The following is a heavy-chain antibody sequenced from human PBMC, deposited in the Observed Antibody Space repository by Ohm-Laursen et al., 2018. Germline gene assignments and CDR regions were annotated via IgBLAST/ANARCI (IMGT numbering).Heavy chain of an antibody. D-gene: IGHD6-6*01. Sequence: GSLRLSCTASGFTFSSYWMHWVRQGPGKGLVWVSGIKGDGGRINYADSVKGRFTISRDNSKNTLYLQMNSLRAADTAVYYCARGSPASSRGNFDYWGQGTLVTVSS. V-gene: IGHV3-74*01. CDR2: IKGDGGRI. CDR3: ARGSPASSRGNFDY. J-gene: IGHJ4*02. CDR1: GFTFSSYW.